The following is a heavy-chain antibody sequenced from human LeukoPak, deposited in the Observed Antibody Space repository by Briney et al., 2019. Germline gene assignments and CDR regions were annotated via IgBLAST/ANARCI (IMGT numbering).Heavy chain of an antibody. J-gene: IGHJ4*02. CDR1: GFTFSSYS. CDR2: VIKRSSYI. CDR3: ARDQQLVDY. D-gene: IGHD6-6*01. V-gene: IGHV3-21*01. Sequence: GGSLRLSCAPSGFTFSSYSMKWVRQAPGEGLEWVASVIKRSSYIFYAGSVKGRLTIPKDNAKRSLYMQRTSLRAEDTALYNGARDQQLVDYWGQGTLVTVSS.